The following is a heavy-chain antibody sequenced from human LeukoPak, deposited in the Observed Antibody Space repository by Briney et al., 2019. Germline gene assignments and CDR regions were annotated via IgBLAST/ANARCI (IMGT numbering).Heavy chain of an antibody. V-gene: IGHV3-74*01. D-gene: IGHD1-14*01. CDR3: ALSIRTYFFDN. CDR2: INSDGSDT. CDR1: GFTFSSYW. J-gene: IGHJ4*02. Sequence: EGSLRLSCRASGFTFSSYWMHWVRQVPGKGLVWVSRINSDGSDTTYADSVKGRFTISRDNARDTLFLQMNSLRAEDTAVYYCALSIRTYFFDNWGQGTLVTVSS.